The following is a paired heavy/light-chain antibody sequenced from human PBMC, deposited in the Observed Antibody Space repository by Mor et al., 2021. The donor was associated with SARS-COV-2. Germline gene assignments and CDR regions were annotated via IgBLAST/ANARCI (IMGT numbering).Heavy chain of an antibody. CDR3: AKGGWVQQWLAPTSG. CDR2: ISWNSGSI. J-gene: IGHJ4*02. D-gene: IGHD6-19*01. V-gene: IGHV3-9*01. Sequence: EVQLVESGGGLVQPGRSLRLSCAASGFTFDDYAMHWVRQAPGKGLEWVSGISWNSGSIAYADSVKGRFTISRDNAKNSLYLQMNSLRAEDTALYYCAKGGWVQQWLAPTSGWGQGTLVTVSS. CDR1: GFTFDDYA.
Light chain of an antibody. V-gene: IGKV4-1*01. CDR3: QQYYSTPWT. CDR1: QSVLYNSNNKNY. CDR2: WAS. Sequence: DIVMTQSPDSLAVSLGERATVNCKSSQSVLYNSNNKNYLAWYQQKPGQPPKLLIYWASTRESGVPDRFSGSGSGTDFTLTITSLQAEDVAVYYCQQYYSTPWTFGQGTKVEIK. J-gene: IGKJ1*01.